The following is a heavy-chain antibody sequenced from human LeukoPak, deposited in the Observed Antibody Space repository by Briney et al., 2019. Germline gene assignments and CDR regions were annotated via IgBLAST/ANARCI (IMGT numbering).Heavy chain of an antibody. CDR3: AKGGIHRGYYYYYMDV. D-gene: IGHD6-13*01. V-gene: IGHV3-9*01. CDR1: GFTFDDYA. CDR2: INWSGDRI. J-gene: IGHJ6*03. Sequence: GGSLRLSCAASGFTFDDYAMHWVRQAPGKGLEWVSGINWSGDRIGYADSVRGRFTISRDNAKKSLYLQMNSLRTEDTALYYCAKGGIHRGYYYYYMDVWGKGTTVTISS.